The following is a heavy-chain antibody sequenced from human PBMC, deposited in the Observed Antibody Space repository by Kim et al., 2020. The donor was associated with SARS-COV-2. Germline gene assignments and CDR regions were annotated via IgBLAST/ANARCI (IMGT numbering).Heavy chain of an antibody. CDR3: ARESYDILTGYVLLDY. D-gene: IGHD3-9*01. J-gene: IGHJ4*02. V-gene: IGHV4-59*01. Sequence: SLKRRVTISVATSTNQFSLKLSSVTAADTAVYYCARESYDILTGYVLLDYWGQGTLVTVSS.